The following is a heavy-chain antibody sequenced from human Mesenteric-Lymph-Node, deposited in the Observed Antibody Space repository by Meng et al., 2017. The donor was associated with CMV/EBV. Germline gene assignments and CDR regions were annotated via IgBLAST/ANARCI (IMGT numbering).Heavy chain of an antibody. Sequence: GGSLRLSCAASGFSFSDYYMTWIRQAPGRGLEWVSYISSSSSTIYYADSVKGRFTISRDNAKNSLYLQMNSLRAEDTAVYYCASPRATGFDYWGQGTLVTVSS. J-gene: IGHJ4*02. V-gene: IGHV3-11*04. D-gene: IGHD5-12*01. CDR1: GFSFSDYY. CDR2: ISSSSSTI. CDR3: ASPRATGFDY.